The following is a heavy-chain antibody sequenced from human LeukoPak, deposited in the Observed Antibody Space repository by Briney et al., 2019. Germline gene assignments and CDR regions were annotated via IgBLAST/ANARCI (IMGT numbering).Heavy chain of an antibody. J-gene: IGHJ3*02. V-gene: IGHV6-1*01. CDR3: ASSRCRGCFEM. D-gene: IGHD3-10*01. CDR2: TYYRSEWYN. CDR1: GDSAYSSSAA. Sequence: SQTLSLTCGISGDSAYSSSAAWHWIRQSPSRGLEWLGRTYYRSEWYNDYAASVKSRITINPDTSKNQISLQLNSATPEDTAVYYCASSRCRGCFEMWGQGTMVTVSS.